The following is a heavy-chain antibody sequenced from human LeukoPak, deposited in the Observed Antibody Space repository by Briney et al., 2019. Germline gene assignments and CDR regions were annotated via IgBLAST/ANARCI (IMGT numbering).Heavy chain of an antibody. V-gene: IGHV1-8*01. CDR1: GYTFTSYN. CDR2: VSPHNGDT. Sequence: ASVKVSCKASGYTFTSYNINWFRQAPGRGFEWLGFVSPHNGDTGYTQNFQSRVTMTRDTSINTAYMELSGLRSEDTAVYYCVRHYYDYVAFDIWGQGTMVIVSS. D-gene: IGHD3-22*01. J-gene: IGHJ3*02. CDR3: VRHYYDYVAFDI.